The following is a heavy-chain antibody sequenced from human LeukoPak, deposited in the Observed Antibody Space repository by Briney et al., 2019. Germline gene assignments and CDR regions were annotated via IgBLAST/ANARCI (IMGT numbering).Heavy chain of an antibody. CDR2: INAGNGNT. CDR3: ARGDCSGGSCYSDY. Sequence: AASVKVSCKASGYTFTSYAMHWVRQAPGQRLEWMGWINAGNGNTKYSQKFQGRVTITRDTSASTAYMELSSLRSEDTAVYYCARGDCSGGSCYSDYWGQGTLVTVSS. V-gene: IGHV1-3*01. J-gene: IGHJ4*02. D-gene: IGHD2-15*01. CDR1: GYTFTSYA.